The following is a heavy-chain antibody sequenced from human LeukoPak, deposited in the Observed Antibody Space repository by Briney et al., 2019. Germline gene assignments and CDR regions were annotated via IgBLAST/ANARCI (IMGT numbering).Heavy chain of an antibody. D-gene: IGHD1-26*01. J-gene: IGHJ4*02. V-gene: IGHV3-66*01. CDR2: IYVGGNS. Sequence: PGGSLRLSCSASGFSVSNNYMSWVRQAPGKGLEHLSVIYVGGNSNYADSVKGRFATSRDNSKNTISLQMNSLRVEDTAVYYCVRDPIVGGNDWGQGTLVTVSS. CDR3: VRDPIVGGND. CDR1: GFSVSNNY.